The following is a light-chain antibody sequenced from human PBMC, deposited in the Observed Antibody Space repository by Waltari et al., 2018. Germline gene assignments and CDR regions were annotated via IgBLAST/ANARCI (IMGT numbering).Light chain of an antibody. J-gene: IGLJ1*01. CDR2: EVS. V-gene: IGLV2-8*01. CDR1: RSHLGAHKY. CDR3: TSYAGSNNLYV. Sequence: QSALTQPPSASGSPGQSVAISCTGTRSHLGAHKYVAWYQQHPGKVPKVIIYEVSKRPSGVPDRFSGSKSGNTATLTVSGLQPEDEADYYCTSYAGSNNLYVFGTGTTVTVL.